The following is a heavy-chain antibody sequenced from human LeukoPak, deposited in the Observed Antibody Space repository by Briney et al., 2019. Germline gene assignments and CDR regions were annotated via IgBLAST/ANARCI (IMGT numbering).Heavy chain of an antibody. CDR3: ARQGGSSSPYYYYYMDV. D-gene: IGHD6-13*01. Sequence: SETLSLTCAVSGYSISSGYYWGWFRPPPGKGLEWIGCIYHSGNTSYNPSLKSRVSISVDTSKNQFSLKLSSVTAADTAVYYCARQGGSSSPYYYYYMDVWGKGTTVTVSS. CDR2: IYHSGNT. J-gene: IGHJ6*03. V-gene: IGHV4-38-2*01. CDR1: GYSISSGYY.